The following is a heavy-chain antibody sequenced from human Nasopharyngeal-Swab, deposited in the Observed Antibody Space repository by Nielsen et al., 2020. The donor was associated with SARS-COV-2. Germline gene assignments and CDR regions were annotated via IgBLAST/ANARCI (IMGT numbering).Heavy chain of an antibody. CDR1: SGSLSSRYW. Sequence: PEAMSPTCALYSGSLSSRYWWCWVRQPQGSGLEWLGEIYHSGSTNYNPSLKSRVTISVDKSKNQSSMKLSSVTAADTAVSYCARVPPRYCSSTSCYTTPGDYWGQGTLVTVSS. CDR2: IYHSGST. D-gene: IGHD2-2*02. J-gene: IGHJ4*02. V-gene: IGHV4-4*03. CDR3: ARVPPRYCSSTSCYTTPGDY.